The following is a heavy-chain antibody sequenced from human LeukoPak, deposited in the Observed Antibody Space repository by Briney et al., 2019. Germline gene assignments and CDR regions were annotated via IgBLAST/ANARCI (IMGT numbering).Heavy chain of an antibody. CDR2: IRYDGSNK. D-gene: IGHD2-15*01. V-gene: IGHV3-30*02. Sequence: GGSLRLSCAASGFTFSSYGMHWVRQAPGKGLEWVTFIRYDGSNKYYADSVKGRFTISRDNSKNTLYLQMNSLRAEDTAVYYCVKGSKVVLFTWDHNMDVWGKGTTVTISS. J-gene: IGHJ6*03. CDR1: GFTFSSYG. CDR3: VKGSKVVLFTWDHNMDV.